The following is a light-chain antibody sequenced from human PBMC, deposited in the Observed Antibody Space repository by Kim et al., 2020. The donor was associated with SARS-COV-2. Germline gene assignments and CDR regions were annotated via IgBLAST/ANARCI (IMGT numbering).Light chain of an antibody. J-gene: IGLJ1*01. V-gene: IGLV2-11*01. Sequence: QSALTQPRSVSGSPGQSVTISCTGTSSDVGNYNYVSWYQHHPGKAPKLMFYDVSKRPSGVPDRFSGSKSGNTASLTISGLQAEDEADYYCCSYAGSYTFYVFGTGTKVTVL. CDR2: DVS. CDR1: SSDVGNYNY. CDR3: CSYAGSYTFYV.